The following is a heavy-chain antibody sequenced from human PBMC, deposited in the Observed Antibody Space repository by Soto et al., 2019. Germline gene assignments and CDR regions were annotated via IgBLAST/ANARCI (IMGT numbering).Heavy chain of an antibody. CDR2: IVPMLGTP. Sequence: SVKVCCKASGGTFDKFIMNWVRQTPGRGLEWMGGIVPMLGTPTYAEKFKGRVRISATGSATTTYMEVTSLRSEDTAIYYCARNGTYGSSRSHYSGMDVWGQGTTVTVSS. D-gene: IGHD3-10*01. V-gene: IGHV1-69*13. CDR3: ARNGTYGSSRSHYSGMDV. CDR1: GGTFDKFI. J-gene: IGHJ6*02.